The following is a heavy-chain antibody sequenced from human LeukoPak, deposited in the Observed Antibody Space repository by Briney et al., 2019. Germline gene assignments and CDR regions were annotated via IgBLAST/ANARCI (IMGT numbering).Heavy chain of an antibody. Sequence: GGSLRLSCAASGFIFSSYAMHWVRQAPGKGLEWVAVISYDGSNKYYADSVKGRFTISRDNSKNTLYLQMNSLRAEDTAVYYCARDSSGWYYFDYWGQGTLVTVSS. CDR3: ARDSSGWYYFDY. D-gene: IGHD6-19*01. CDR1: GFIFSSYA. J-gene: IGHJ4*02. CDR2: ISYDGSNK. V-gene: IGHV3-30-3*01.